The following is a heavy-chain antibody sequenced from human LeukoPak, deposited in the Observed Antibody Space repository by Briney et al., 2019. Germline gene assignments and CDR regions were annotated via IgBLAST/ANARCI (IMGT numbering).Heavy chain of an antibody. CDR2: INHSGST. D-gene: IGHD2-21*02. V-gene: IGHV4-34*01. CDR1: GGSFSGYY. Sequence: SETLSLTCAVYGGSFSGYYWSWIRQPPGKGLEWIGEINHSGSTNYNPSLKSRVTISVDTSENQFSLKLSSVTAADTAVYYCARGSWRWGRQYRIFDYWGQGTLVTVSS. CDR3: ARGSWRWGRQYRIFDY. J-gene: IGHJ4*02.